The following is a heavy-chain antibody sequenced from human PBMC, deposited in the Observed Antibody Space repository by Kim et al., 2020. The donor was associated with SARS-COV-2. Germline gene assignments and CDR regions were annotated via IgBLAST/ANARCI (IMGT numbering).Heavy chain of an antibody. Sequence: GGSLRLSCAASGFTFSSYAMSWVRQAPGKGLEWVSAISGSGGSTYYADSVKGRFTISRDNSKNTLYLQMNSLRAEDTAVYYCAKVTYYDFWSGYSFWGQGTMVTVSS. CDR1: GFTFSSYA. CDR3: AKVTYYDFWSGYSF. V-gene: IGHV3-23*01. D-gene: IGHD3-3*01. CDR2: ISGSGGST. J-gene: IGHJ3*01.